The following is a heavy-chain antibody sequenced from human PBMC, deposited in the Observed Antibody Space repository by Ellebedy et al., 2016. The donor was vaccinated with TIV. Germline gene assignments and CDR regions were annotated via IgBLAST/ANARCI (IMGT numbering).Heavy chain of an antibody. Sequence: GESLKISCAASGFTFSDYIMRLVRQTPGKGLEWVSYIICRSTIIYYADSVKGRFTISRDNAKNSLYLQMTSLRVEDTAVYFCARERGGVVDYWGQGTLVSVSS. CDR3: ARERGGVVDY. CDR2: IICRSTII. CDR1: GFTFSDYI. D-gene: IGHD3-16*01. V-gene: IGHV3-48*04. J-gene: IGHJ4*02.